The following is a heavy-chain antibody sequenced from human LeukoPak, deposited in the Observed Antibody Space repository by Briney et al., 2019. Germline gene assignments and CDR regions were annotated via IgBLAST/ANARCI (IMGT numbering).Heavy chain of an antibody. Sequence: SETLSLTCTVSGGSISSYYWSWIRQPPGKGLEWIGYIYYSGCTNYNPSLKSRVTISVDTSKNQFSLKLSSVTAADTAVYYCARSYGDAVSDYYYYGMDVWGQGTTVTVSS. CDR2: IYYSGCT. J-gene: IGHJ6*02. V-gene: IGHV4-59*01. CDR1: GGSISSYY. D-gene: IGHD4-17*01. CDR3: ARSYGDAVSDYYYYGMDV.